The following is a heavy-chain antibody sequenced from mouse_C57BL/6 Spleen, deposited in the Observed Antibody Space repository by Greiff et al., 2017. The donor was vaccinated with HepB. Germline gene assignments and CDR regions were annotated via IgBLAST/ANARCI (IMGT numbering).Heavy chain of an antibody. J-gene: IGHJ4*01. CDR1: GYTFTSYW. CDR3: AFMVTTTGYYYAMDY. CDR2: IHPNSGST. D-gene: IGHD2-2*01. Sequence: QVQLQQSGAELVKPGASVKLSCKASGYTFTSYWMHWVKQRPGQGLEWIGMIHPNSGSTNYNEKFKSKATLTVDKSSSTAYMQLSSLTSEDSAVYYCAFMVTTTGYYYAMDYWGQGTSVTVSS. V-gene: IGHV1-64*01.